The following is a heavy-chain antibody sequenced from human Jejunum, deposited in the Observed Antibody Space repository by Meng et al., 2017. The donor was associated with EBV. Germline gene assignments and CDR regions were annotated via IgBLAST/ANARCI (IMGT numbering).Heavy chain of an antibody. CDR2: INEDGRIT. D-gene: IGHD6-25*01. CDR3: SRDLVGSADD. J-gene: IGHJ4*02. CDR1: GFTFSSYW. V-gene: IGHV3-74*01. Sequence: VQLVESGGALLKPGGSLSLSCAASGFTFSSYWMHWVRQAPGKGLVWVSRINEDGRITTYADSVKGRFTISRDNTKNTLYLQMNSLRAEDTAVYFCSRDLVGSADDWGQGTLVTASS.